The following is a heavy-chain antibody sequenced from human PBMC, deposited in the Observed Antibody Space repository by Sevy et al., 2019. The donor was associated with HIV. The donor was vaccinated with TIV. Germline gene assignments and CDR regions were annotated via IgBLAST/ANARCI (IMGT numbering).Heavy chain of an antibody. J-gene: IGHJ6*02. V-gene: IGHV3-30-3*01. CDR1: GFTFSSYA. Sequence: GGSLRLSCAASGFTFSSYAMHWVRQAPGKGLEWVAVISYDGSNKYYADSVKGRFTISRDNSKNTLYLQMNSLRAEDTAVYYCARDHAAGIWHYYYGMDVWGQGTTVTVSS. CDR2: ISYDGSNK. CDR3: ARDHAAGIWHYYYGMDV. D-gene: IGHD6-13*01.